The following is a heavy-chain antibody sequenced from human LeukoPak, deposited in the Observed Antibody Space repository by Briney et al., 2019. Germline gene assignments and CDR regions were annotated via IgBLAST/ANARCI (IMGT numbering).Heavy chain of an antibody. J-gene: IGHJ4*02. CDR3: ARVHDWEEISGAIPDYFDY. V-gene: IGHV1-2*02. Sequence: ASVKVSCKASGYRFTDYWMHWVRQAPGQGLEWMGWIKPNGGTHYAQNFQGRVTMTRDTSISTAYVEVSGLRSDDTAVYYCARVHDWEEISGAIPDYFDYWGQGTLVTVSS. CDR2: IKPNGGT. CDR1: GYRFTDYW. D-gene: IGHD3-3*01.